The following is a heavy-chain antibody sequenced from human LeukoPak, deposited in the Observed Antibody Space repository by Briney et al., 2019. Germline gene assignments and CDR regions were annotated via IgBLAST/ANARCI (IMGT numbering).Heavy chain of an antibody. Sequence: ASVKVSCKASGYTFTSYGISWVRQAPGQGLEWMGWISAYNGNTNYAQKLQGRVTMTTDTSTSTAYMELRSLRSDDTAVYYCARDARIVGATTLGYWGQGTLVTVSS. J-gene: IGHJ4*02. CDR3: ARDARIVGATTLGY. V-gene: IGHV1-18*01. D-gene: IGHD1-26*01. CDR2: ISAYNGNT. CDR1: GYTFTSYG.